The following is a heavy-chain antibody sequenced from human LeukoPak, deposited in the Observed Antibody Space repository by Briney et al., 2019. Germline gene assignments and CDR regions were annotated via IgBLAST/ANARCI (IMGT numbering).Heavy chain of an antibody. D-gene: IGHD5-12*01. Sequence: PGRSLRLSCAASGFTFSSYAMHWVRQAPGKGLEWVAVISYDGSNKYYADSVKGRFTISRDNSKNTLYLQMNSLRAEDTAVYYCARVAGYDYGFFDYWGQGTLVTVSS. CDR1: GFTFSSYA. CDR3: ARVAGYDYGFFDY. V-gene: IGHV3-30*14. CDR2: ISYDGSNK. J-gene: IGHJ4*02.